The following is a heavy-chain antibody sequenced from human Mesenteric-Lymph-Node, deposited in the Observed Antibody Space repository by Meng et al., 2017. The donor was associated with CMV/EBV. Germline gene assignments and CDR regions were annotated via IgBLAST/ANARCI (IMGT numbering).Heavy chain of an antibody. J-gene: IGHJ4*02. CDR3: ARGLMGYSYGFFDY. D-gene: IGHD5-18*01. CDR2: IYYSGST. CDR1: GGSISSSSYY. V-gene: IGHV4-39*07. Sequence: SETLSLTCTASGGSISSSSYYWGWIRQPPGKGLEWIGSIYYSGSTYYNPSLKSRVTISVDTSQKQFSLKLSSVTAADTAVYYCARGLMGYSYGFFDYWGQGTLVTVPQ.